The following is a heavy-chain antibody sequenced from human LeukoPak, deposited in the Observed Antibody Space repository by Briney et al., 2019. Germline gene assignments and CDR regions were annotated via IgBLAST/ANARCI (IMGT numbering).Heavy chain of an antibody. CDR3: ARGQTFTIFGTYNWFDP. J-gene: IGHJ5*02. CDR1: GGSISSGDYY. V-gene: IGHV4-30-4*01. Sequence: SETLSLTCTVSGGSISSGDYYWSWIRQPPGKGLEWIGYIYYSGSTYYNPSLKSRVTISVDTSKNQFSLKLSSVTAADTAVYYCARGQTFTIFGTYNWFDPWGQGTLVTVSS. CDR2: IYYSGST. D-gene: IGHD3-3*01.